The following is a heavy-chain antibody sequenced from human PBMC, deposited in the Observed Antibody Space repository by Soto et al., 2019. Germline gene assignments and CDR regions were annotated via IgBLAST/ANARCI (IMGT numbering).Heavy chain of an antibody. D-gene: IGHD4-17*01. Sequence: PSETLSLTCTVSGGSISSYYWSWIRQPPGKGLEWIGYIYYIGSTNYNPSLKSRVTISVDTSKNQFSLKLSSVTAADTAVYYCARQCYGDYHCMDYWGQGTLVTVSS. CDR2: IYYIGST. J-gene: IGHJ4*02. V-gene: IGHV4-59*08. CDR1: GGSISSYY. CDR3: ARQCYGDYHCMDY.